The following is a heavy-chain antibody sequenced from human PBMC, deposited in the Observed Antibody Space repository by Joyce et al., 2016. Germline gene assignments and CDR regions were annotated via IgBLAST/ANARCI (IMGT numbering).Heavy chain of an antibody. CDR1: GLTLSNYG. Sequence: QVQLVESGGGVVQPGRSLRLSWAAYGLTLSNYGVHWVRQAPGKGLEWVAVISYDGIYKYYADSVKCRFTISRDNSKNTVFLEMNSLRTEDTAVYYCAKILTATYSSGWFLDYWGQGTLVTVSS. CDR2: ISYDGIYK. J-gene: IGHJ4*02. D-gene: IGHD6-25*01. V-gene: IGHV3-30*18. CDR3: AKILTATYSSGWFLDY.